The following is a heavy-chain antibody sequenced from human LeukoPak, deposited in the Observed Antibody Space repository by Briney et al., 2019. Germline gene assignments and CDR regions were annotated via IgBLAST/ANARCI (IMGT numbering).Heavy chain of an antibody. CDR2: IVVGSGNT. J-gene: IGHJ3*02. V-gene: IGHV1-58*01. CDR1: GFTFTSSA. D-gene: IGHD2-15*01. CDR3: ARPATPLGYCSGGSCASDAFDI. Sequence: ASVKVSCKASGFTFTSSAVQWARQARGQRLEWIGWIVVGSGNTNYAQKFQERVTITRDTSASTAYMELSSLRSEDTAVYYCARPATPLGYCSGGSCASDAFDIWGQGTMVTVSS.